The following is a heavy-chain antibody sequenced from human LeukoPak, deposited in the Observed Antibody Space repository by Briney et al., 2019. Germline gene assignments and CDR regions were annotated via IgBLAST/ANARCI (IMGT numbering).Heavy chain of an antibody. CDR3: ARSLGLRYQTQINFDY. Sequence: ASVKVSCKASGYTFTSYYMHWVRQAPGQGLEWMGIIDPSGGSTTYAQKFQGRVTITTDESTSTAYMELSSLRSEDTAVYYCARSLGLRYQTQINFDYWGQGTLVTVSS. CDR1: GYTFTSYY. V-gene: IGHV1-46*01. J-gene: IGHJ4*02. D-gene: IGHD2-2*01. CDR2: IDPSGGST.